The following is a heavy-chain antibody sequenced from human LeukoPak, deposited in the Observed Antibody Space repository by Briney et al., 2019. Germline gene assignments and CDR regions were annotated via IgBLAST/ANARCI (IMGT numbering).Heavy chain of an antibody. J-gene: IGHJ4*02. Sequence: GGSQRLSCAASGFTFSSYWMHWVRQAPGKGLVWVSRINSDGSSTNYADSVKGRFTISRDNAKNTLHLQMNSLRAEDTAVYYCARSVRGLYYFDYWGQGTLVTVSS. D-gene: IGHD3-10*01. CDR1: GFTFSSYW. V-gene: IGHV3-74*01. CDR3: ARSVRGLYYFDY. CDR2: INSDGSST.